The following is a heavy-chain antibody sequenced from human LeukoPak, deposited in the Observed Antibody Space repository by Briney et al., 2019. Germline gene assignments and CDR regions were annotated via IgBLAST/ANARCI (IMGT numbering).Heavy chain of an antibody. V-gene: IGHV1-2*02. Sequence: GASVKVSCKASGYTFTGYYIHWVRQAPGQGLEWMGLIKPNSGDTKYAQKFQGRVTMTRDTSITTAYMELSSLRSDGTALYYCVRDRPHNWFDPWGQGTLVTVSS. J-gene: IGHJ5*02. CDR3: VRDRPHNWFDP. CDR1: GYTFTGYY. CDR2: IKPNSGDT.